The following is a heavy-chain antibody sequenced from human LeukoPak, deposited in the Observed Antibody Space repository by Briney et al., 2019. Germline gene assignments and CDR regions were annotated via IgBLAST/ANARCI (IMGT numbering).Heavy chain of an antibody. Sequence: PSETLSLTCAVSGGSISSSNWWSWVRQPPGKGLEWIGEIYHSGSTNYNPSLKSRVTISLDTSRNQFSLKLNSVTAADTAVYYCAKSNGYGLVDIWGQGTMVTVSS. CDR3: AKSNGYGLVDI. D-gene: IGHD3-10*01. CDR1: GGSISSSNW. V-gene: IGHV4-4*02. J-gene: IGHJ3*02. CDR2: IYHSGST.